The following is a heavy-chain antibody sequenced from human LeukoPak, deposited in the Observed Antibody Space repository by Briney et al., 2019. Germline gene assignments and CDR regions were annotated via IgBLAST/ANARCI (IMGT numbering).Heavy chain of an antibody. J-gene: IGHJ3*01. D-gene: IGHD3-16*02. CDR1: GFTFNNFA. V-gene: IGHV3-30*02. CDR3: AKGLSFAFDF. CDR2: VQSDGSSE. Sequence: PGGSLRLSCAASGFTFNNFAMHWFRQAPGKGLAWVAFVQSDGSSEYYADSVKGRFTISRDNSKHTVFLHMNSLRTEDTAVYYCAKGLSFAFDFWGQGAMVTVSS.